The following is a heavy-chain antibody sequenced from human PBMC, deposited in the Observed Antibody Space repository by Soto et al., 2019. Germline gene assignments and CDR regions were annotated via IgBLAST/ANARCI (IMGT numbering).Heavy chain of an antibody. V-gene: IGHV1-8*02. J-gene: IGHJ5*02. CDR2: ITPNSGNT. Sequence: ASGKVSCKASGYTFTGHYVNWVLQAPGQGLEWMGWITPNSGNTGYAQKFQGRVTMTRNTSINTAYMELSSLGSEDTAVYYCARDNRYNWNDEGWFDPWGQGTLVTVSS. D-gene: IGHD1-20*01. CDR3: ARDNRYNWNDEGWFDP. CDR1: GYTFTGHY.